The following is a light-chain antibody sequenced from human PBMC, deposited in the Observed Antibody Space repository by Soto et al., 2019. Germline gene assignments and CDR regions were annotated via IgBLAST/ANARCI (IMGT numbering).Light chain of an antibody. J-gene: IGLJ2*01. V-gene: IGLV2-23*01. Sequence: QSVLTQPASVSGSPGQSITISCTGTSSDVGSYNLVSWCQQHPGKAPKLMIYEGNKRPSGVSNRFSASKSGNTASLTISGLQAEDEADYYCCAYAGSNTLVFGGGTKVTVL. CDR2: EGN. CDR3: CAYAGSNTLV. CDR1: SSDVGSYNL.